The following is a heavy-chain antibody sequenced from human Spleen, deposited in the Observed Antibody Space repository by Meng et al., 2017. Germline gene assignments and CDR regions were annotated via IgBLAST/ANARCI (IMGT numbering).Heavy chain of an antibody. D-gene: IGHD5-24*01. V-gene: IGHV5-51*01. CDR2: IYPGDSDT. CDR1: GGTFSSYA. CDR3: ARHSPRDGYNVLDY. J-gene: IGHJ4*02. Sequence: VRWGRSGARVKRPGSSVKVSCKASGGTFSSYAISWVRQAPGQGLEWMGIIYPGDSDTTYSPSFQGQVTISADKSSSTVYLQWSNLKASDTAMYYCARHSPRDGYNVLDYWGQGTLVTVSS.